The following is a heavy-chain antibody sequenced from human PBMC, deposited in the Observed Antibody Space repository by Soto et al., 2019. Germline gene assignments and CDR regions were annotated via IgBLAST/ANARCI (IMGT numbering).Heavy chain of an antibody. CDR3: ARARLSGYSYGYYYGMDV. CDR2: FIPIFGTA. CDR1: GGTFSSYA. D-gene: IGHD5-18*01. J-gene: IGHJ6*02. Sequence: GASVKVSCKASGGTFSSYAISWVRQAPGQGLEWMGGFIPIFGTANYAQKFQGRVTITADESTSTAYMELSSLRSEDTAVYYCARARLSGYSYGYYYGMDVWGQGTTVTVSS. V-gene: IGHV1-69*13.